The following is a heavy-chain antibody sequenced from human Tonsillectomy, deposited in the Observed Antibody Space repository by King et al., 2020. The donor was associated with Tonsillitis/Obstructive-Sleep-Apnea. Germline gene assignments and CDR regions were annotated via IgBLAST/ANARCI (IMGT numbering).Heavy chain of an antibody. CDR3: ARPGPYGDPFYFDS. J-gene: IGHJ4*02. CDR2: IYPGDSDT. D-gene: IGHD4-17*01. V-gene: IGHV5-51*01. Sequence: VQLVESGAEVKKPGESLKISCQASGYSFTTYWIAWVRQMPGKGLEWMGFIYPGDSDTRYSPSFQGQVTISADKSLSTAYLQWSSLKASDTAMYYCARPGPYGDPFYFDSWGQGTLVTVSS. CDR1: GYSFTTYW.